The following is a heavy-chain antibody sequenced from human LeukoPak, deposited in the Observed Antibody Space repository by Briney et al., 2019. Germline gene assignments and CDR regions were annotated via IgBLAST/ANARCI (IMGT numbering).Heavy chain of an antibody. J-gene: IGHJ4*02. D-gene: IGHD3-22*01. CDR1: GFTFDDYA. Sequence: GGSLRLSCAASGFTFDDYAMHWVRQAPGKGLEWVSGISWNSGSIGYADSVKGRFTISRDNAKNSLYLQMNSLRAEDMALYYCAKGSTMVIRGAFDYWGQGTLVTVSS. V-gene: IGHV3-9*03. CDR2: ISWNSGSI. CDR3: AKGSTMVIRGAFDY.